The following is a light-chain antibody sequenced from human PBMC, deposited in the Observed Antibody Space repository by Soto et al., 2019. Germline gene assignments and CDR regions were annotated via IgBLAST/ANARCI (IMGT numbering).Light chain of an antibody. CDR1: QGLSSY. CDR3: QQYYAYPFT. J-gene: IGKJ2*01. Sequence: AIRMTQSPSSFSASTGDRVTITCRASQGLSSYLAWYQQKPGKAPKLLIYAASSLQSGVPSRFSGSGSGADFTLTITGLQSEDSATYYCQQYYAYPFTFGQGTNLEIK. CDR2: AAS. V-gene: IGKV1-8*01.